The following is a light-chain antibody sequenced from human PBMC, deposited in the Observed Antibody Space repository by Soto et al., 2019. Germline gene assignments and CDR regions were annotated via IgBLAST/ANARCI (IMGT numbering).Light chain of an antibody. CDR2: GAS. CDR1: QDISTY. Sequence: RLTQSPSSLSASVGDTVTISCRASQDISTYLAWYQQKPGKAPTLLIFGASSLHNEVPPRFAGSGAGSAFTLPINHLQPDDFATHLCQHSKHYSAPFGKGTR. V-gene: IGKV1-5*01. J-gene: IGKJ5*01. CDR3: QHSKHYSAP.